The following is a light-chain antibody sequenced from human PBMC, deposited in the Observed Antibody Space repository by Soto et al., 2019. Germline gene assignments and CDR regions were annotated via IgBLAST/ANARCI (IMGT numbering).Light chain of an antibody. V-gene: IGLV1-44*01. CDR1: SSNIGSNT. Sequence: QSVLTQPASASGTAGERVTISCSGSSSNIGSNTVNWYQQLPGTAPKLLIYNNNQRPSGVPDRFSGSKSGTSASLAISGLQSEDEADYYCATWDGRLSGAGFGGGTQLTV. CDR2: NNN. CDR3: ATWDGRLSGAG. J-gene: IGLJ7*01.